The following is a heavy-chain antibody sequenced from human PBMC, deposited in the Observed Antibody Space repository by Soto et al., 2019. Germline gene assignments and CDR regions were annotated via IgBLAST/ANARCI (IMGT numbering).Heavy chain of an antibody. Sequence: PGGSLRLSCAAFGFTLDKYTMGWVRQAPGKGLEWVAESFSSGGTQYADSVKGQFTISRDNSRNMVFLQMNGLGVEDTALYYCARDREPDGIWTFDSWGQGALVTVSS. V-gene: IGHV3-53*01. D-gene: IGHD3-9*01. CDR1: GFTLDKYT. CDR2: SFSSGGT. CDR3: ARDREPDGIWTFDS. J-gene: IGHJ4*02.